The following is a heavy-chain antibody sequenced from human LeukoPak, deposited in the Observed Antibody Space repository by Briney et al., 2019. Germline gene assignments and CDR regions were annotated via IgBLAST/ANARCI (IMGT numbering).Heavy chain of an antibody. CDR1: GFTVSTNS. D-gene: IGHD3-22*01. CDR2: IYDGGGT. CDR3: ARALKSDSDSANEYYEYFHH. Sequence: GGSLRLSCAASGFTVSTNSMSWVRQAPGKGLEWVSVIYDGGGTYHTDSVKGRFSISRDNSKNTVYLKMNSLKAENTAVYYCARALKSDSDSANEYYEYFHHWGQGTLVTVSS. J-gene: IGHJ1*01. V-gene: IGHV3-66*01.